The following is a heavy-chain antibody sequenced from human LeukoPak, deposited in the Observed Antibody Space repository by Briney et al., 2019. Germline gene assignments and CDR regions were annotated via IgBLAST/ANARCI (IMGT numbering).Heavy chain of an antibody. J-gene: IGHJ4*02. CDR2: INPNSGGT. Sequence: ASVKVSCKASENTFTGYYMHWVRQAPGQGLKGMGWINPNSGGTNYAQKFQGRVTMTRDTSISTAYMELSRLRSDDTAVYYCARGTRTAGIAVAGVHFDYWGQGTLVTVSS. CDR1: ENTFTGYY. D-gene: IGHD6-19*01. CDR3: ARGTRTAGIAVAGVHFDY. V-gene: IGHV1-2*02.